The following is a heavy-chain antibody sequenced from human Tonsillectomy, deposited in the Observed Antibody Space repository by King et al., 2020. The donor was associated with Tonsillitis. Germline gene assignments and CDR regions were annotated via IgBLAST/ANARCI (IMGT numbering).Heavy chain of an antibody. V-gene: IGHV1-69*01. D-gene: IGHD5-24*01. CDR2: FIPIFGTT. CDR1: GGSFSSYA. J-gene: IGHJ3*02. Sequence: QLVQSGAEVKKPGSSVKVSCRASGGSFSSYAITWVRQAPGQGLEWMGGFIPIFGTTVYAQDFQGRVTITADESTSSAYMELSSLGSEDTAVYYCARASSTYHRYKILDAFEIWGQGTMVTVSS. CDR3: ARASSTYHRYKILDAFEI.